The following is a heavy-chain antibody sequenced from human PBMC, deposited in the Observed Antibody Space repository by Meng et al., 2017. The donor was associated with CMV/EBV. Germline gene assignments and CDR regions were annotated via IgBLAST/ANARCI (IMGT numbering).Heavy chain of an antibody. J-gene: IGHJ6*02. D-gene: IGHD3-9*01. CDR2: ISSSSSYI. V-gene: IGHV3-21*01. CDR1: GFTFSSYS. CDR3: ARDLSNYDILTGYQYYYYGMDV. Sequence: GESLKISCAASGFTFSSYSMNWVRQAPGKGLEWVSSISSSSSYIYYADSVKGRFTISRDNAKNSLYLQMNSLRAEDTAVHYCARDLSNYDILTGYQYYYYGMDVWGQGTTVTVSS.